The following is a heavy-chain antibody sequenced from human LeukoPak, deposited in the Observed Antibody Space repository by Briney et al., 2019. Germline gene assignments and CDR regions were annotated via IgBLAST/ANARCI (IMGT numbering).Heavy chain of an antibody. V-gene: IGHV4-59*01. CDR2: IYSSGST. D-gene: IGHD3-22*01. Sequence: PSETPSLTCTVSGGSISGYYWSWIRQPPGKGLEWIGSIYSSGSTNYNPSLKSRVTISVDTPKNQFSLKLSSVTDTDTAVYYCARLNYDGSGSYYFDYWGQGTLVTVSS. CDR1: GGSISGYY. CDR3: ARLNYDGSGSYYFDY. J-gene: IGHJ4*02.